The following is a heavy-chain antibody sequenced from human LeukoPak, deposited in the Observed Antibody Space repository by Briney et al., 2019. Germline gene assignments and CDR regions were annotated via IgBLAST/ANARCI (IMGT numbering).Heavy chain of an antibody. Sequence: PGGSLRLSCVASGFTFSSYSINWVRQAPGKGLEWVSYISSGSRTIYYADSVKGRFTISRDNAKNSLYLQMNRLRTEDTAVYYCARGYCRGGSCYSGDAFDIWGQGTMVTVSS. J-gene: IGHJ3*02. CDR2: ISSGSRTI. CDR3: ARGYCRGGSCYSGDAFDI. CDR1: GFTFSSYS. V-gene: IGHV3-48*01. D-gene: IGHD2-15*01.